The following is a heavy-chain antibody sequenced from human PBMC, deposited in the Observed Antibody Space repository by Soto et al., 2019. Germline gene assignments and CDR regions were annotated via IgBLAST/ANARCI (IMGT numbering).Heavy chain of an antibody. CDR3: ARDRDSYGPYYFDY. CDR1: GFTFSIYS. V-gene: IGHV3-21*02. Sequence: EVQLVESGGGLVKPGGSLRLSCAASGFTFSIYSMNWVHQAPGKGLEWVSSISSSGDYIFQADSVKGRFTISRDNAKNSLFLQMNSLRSEDTALYYCARDRDSYGPYYFDYWGQGTLVTVSS. CDR2: ISSSGDYI. D-gene: IGHD5-18*01. J-gene: IGHJ4*02.